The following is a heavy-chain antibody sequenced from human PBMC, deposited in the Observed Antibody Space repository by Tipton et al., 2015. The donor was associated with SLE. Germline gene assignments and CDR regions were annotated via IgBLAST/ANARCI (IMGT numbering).Heavy chain of an antibody. CDR2: IYYSGST. D-gene: IGHD4-17*01. J-gene: IGHJ3*02. V-gene: IGHV4-39*01. Sequence: TLSLTCTVSGGSISSSSYYWGWIRQPPGKGLEWIGSIYYSGSTYYNPSLKSRVTISVDTSKNQFSLKLSSVTAADTAVYYCARYDYGDYEAFDIWGQGTMVTVSS. CDR1: GGSISSSSYY. CDR3: ARYDYGDYEAFDI.